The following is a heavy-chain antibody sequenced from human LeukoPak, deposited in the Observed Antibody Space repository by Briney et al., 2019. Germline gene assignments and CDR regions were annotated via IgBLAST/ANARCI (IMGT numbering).Heavy chain of an antibody. J-gene: IGHJ4*02. CDR1: GFTFSSYS. V-gene: IGHV3-21*01. CDR3: ASGGLDSSPLDY. CDR2: ISSSSSYI. Sequence: GGSLRLSCAASGFTFSSYSMNWVRQAPGKGLEWVSSISSSSSYIYYADSVKGRFTISRDDAKNSLYLQMNSLRAEDTAVYYCASGGLDSSPLDYWGQGTLVTVSS. D-gene: IGHD3-22*01.